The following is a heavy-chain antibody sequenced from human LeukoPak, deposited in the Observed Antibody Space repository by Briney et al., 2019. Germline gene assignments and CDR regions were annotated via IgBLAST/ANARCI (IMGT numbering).Heavy chain of an antibody. CDR1: GFTFSSFG. CDR2: ISYDGSNK. D-gene: IGHD4-11*01. Sequence: PGGSLRLSCAASGFTFSSFGMHWVRQAPGKALEWVAVISYDGSNKYYADSVKGRFTISRDNSKNTLYLQMNSLRAEDTAVYYCARDVYSNYVRYYYYMDVWGKGTTVTVSS. V-gene: IGHV3-30*19. CDR3: ARDVYSNYVRYYYYMDV. J-gene: IGHJ6*03.